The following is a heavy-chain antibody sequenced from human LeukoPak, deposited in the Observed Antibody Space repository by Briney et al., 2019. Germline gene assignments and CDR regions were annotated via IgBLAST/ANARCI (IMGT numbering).Heavy chain of an antibody. Sequence: SETLSLTCAVYGGSFSGYYWSWIRQPPGKGLEWVGEINHSGSTNYNPSLKSRVTISVDTSKNQFSLKLSSVTAADTAVYYCARGVAARAFDYWGQGTLVTVSS. CDR1: GGSFSGYY. CDR3: ARGVAARAFDY. J-gene: IGHJ4*02. V-gene: IGHV4-34*01. D-gene: IGHD6-6*01. CDR2: INHSGST.